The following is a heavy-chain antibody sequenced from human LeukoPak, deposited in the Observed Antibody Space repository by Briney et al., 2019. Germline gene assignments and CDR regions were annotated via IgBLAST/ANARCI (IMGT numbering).Heavy chain of an antibody. V-gene: IGHV1-18*04. CDR2: ISAYNGNT. D-gene: IGHD2-15*01. CDR1: GYTFTSYG. Sequence: ASVKVSCKASGYTFTSYGISWVRQAPGQGLEWMGWISAYNGNTNYAQKFQGRVTITADKSTSTAYMELSSLRSEDTAVYYCATGIGYCSGGSCYQKYYFDYWGQGTLVTVSS. CDR3: ATGIGYCSGGSCYQKYYFDY. J-gene: IGHJ4*02.